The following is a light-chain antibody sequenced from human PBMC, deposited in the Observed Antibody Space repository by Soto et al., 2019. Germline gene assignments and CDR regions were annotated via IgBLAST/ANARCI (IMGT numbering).Light chain of an antibody. Sequence: DIQMTQSPSSLSASIGDRFTIACQASQNITNNLSWYQQKPGKAPNLLIYHASKLAKGVTSRFSGSGSGTEFTLTISRLEPEDFAVYYCQQYGNSPQTFGQGTKVDIK. CDR1: QNITNN. CDR2: HAS. J-gene: IGKJ1*01. V-gene: IGKV1-33*01. CDR3: QQYGNSPQT.